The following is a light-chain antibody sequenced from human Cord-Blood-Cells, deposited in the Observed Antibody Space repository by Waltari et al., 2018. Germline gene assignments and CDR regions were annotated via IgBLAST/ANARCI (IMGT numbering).Light chain of an antibody. J-gene: IGLJ3*02. CDR2: DVS. V-gene: IGLV2-14*01. Sequence: QSALTQPASVSGSPGQSITLSCTGPSSDVGGYNDVHWYQQHPGKAPKLMIYDVSNRPAGVSNRFSGSKSGNTASLTISGLQAEDEADYYCSSYTSSSTWVFGGGTKLTVL. CDR1: SSDVGGYND. CDR3: SSYTSSSTWV.